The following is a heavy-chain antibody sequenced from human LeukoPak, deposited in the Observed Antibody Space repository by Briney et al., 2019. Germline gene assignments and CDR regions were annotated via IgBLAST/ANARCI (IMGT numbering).Heavy chain of an antibody. Sequence: PSETLSLTCTVSGGSISSSSYYWGWIRQPPGKGLEWIGYIYYSGSTNYNPSLKSRVTISVDTSKNQFSLKLSSVTAADTAVYYCARGRAVARRGDNWFDPWGQGTLVTVSS. V-gene: IGHV4-61*05. J-gene: IGHJ5*02. CDR3: ARGRAVARRGDNWFDP. D-gene: IGHD6-19*01. CDR2: IYYSGST. CDR1: GGSISSSSYY.